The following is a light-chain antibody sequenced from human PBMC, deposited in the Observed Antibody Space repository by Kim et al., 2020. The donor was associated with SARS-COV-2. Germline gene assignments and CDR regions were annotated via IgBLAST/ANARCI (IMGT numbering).Light chain of an antibody. CDR2: GAS. J-gene: IGKJ4*01. V-gene: IGKV3D-15*01. CDR3: QQYDDWPLT. CDR1: QSVNSN. Sequence: VSPGERAALSCRASQSVNSNLAWYQQKPGQAPRLLVYGASGRATGIPSRFSGSGSGTDFTLTVSSLQSEDVAVYYCQQYDDWPLTFGGGTKVDIK.